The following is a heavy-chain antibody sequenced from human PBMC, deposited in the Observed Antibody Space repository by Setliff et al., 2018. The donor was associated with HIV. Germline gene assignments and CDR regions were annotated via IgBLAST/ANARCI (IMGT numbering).Heavy chain of an antibody. Sequence: SVKVSCKASGGTFSSYSINWVRQAPGQGLEWMGGIIPIYGTPIYAQKFQGRVTITADESTSTAYMELSSLRSVDTAVYYCARDAFDYTAYYYSYMDVWGKGTTVTVSS. D-gene: IGHD4-4*01. CDR2: IIPIYGTP. CDR1: GGTFSSYS. J-gene: IGHJ6*03. CDR3: ARDAFDYTAYYYSYMDV. V-gene: IGHV1-69*13.